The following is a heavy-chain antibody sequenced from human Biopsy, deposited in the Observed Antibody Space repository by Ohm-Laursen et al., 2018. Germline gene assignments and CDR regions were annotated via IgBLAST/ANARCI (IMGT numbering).Heavy chain of an antibody. Sequence: GTLSLTCAVYGGSFSGYYWSWIRQPPGKGLEGIGEINHRGSTNYNPSLKSRVTISVDTSKNQFSLKLGSVTAADTAVYYCARAVDYYDPYYYGLDVWGQGTTVTVSS. J-gene: IGHJ6*02. CDR3: ARAVDYYDPYYYGLDV. CDR1: GGSFSGYY. V-gene: IGHV4-34*01. CDR2: INHRGST. D-gene: IGHD3-16*01.